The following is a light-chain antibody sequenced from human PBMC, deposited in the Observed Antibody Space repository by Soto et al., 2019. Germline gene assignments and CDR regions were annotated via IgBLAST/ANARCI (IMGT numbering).Light chain of an antibody. J-gene: IGLJ1*01. CDR2: DVS. V-gene: IGLV2-14*01. CDR1: SSDVGGYNY. Sequence: SALTQPAFVSGSPGQSITISCTGTSSDVGGYNYVSWYQQHPGKAPKLMIYDVSNRPSGVSNRFSGSKSGNTASLTISGFQAEDEADYYCSSYTSSSTKVFGTGTKVTVL. CDR3: SSYTSSSTKV.